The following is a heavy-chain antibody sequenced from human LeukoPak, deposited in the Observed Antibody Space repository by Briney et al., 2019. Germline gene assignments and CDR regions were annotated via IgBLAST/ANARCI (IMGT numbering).Heavy chain of an antibody. Sequence: ASVKVSCKASGYIFTSYYIDWVRQAAGQGLEWMGWMNPNSGNTGYAQKFQGRVNMTRDTSISTAYLELSSLRSDDRAVYYCAREHCNDALIDYWGQGTMVTNSS. CDR1: GYIFTSYY. V-gene: IGHV1-8*01. D-gene: IGHD1-1*01. CDR2: MNPNSGNT. J-gene: IGHJ4*02. CDR3: AREHCNDALIDY.